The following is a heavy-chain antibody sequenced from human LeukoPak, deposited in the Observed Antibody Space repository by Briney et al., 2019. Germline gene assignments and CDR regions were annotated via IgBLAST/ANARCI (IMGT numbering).Heavy chain of an antibody. V-gene: IGHV3-23*01. J-gene: IGHJ4*02. Sequence: GGSLRLSCAASGFTLSSYAMNWVRQAPGKGLQWVSAISGSGGSTYYADSVKGRFTISRDNSKNTPYLQMNSLRAEDTAVYYCAKGLVDYFDYWGQGTLVTVSS. CDR2: ISGSGGST. CDR1: GFTLSSYA. D-gene: IGHD2-8*02. CDR3: AKGLVDYFDY.